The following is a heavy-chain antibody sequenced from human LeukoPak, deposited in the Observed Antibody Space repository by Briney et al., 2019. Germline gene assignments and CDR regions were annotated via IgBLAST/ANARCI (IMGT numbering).Heavy chain of an antibody. J-gene: IGHJ5*02. Sequence: PGGSLRLSCAASGVTVSSTYMSWVRQAPGKGLEWVSSIYSGGSTYYADSVKGRLTISRDHSENTLYLQMNSLRAGDTAVYYCVRDTVFAPWGQGTLVTVSS. V-gene: IGHV3-53*01. CDR1: GVTVSSTY. D-gene: IGHD2-8*02. CDR3: VRDTVFAP. CDR2: IYSGGST.